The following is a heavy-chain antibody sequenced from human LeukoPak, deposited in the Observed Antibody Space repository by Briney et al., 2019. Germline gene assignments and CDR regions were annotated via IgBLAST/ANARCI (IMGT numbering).Heavy chain of an antibody. CDR2: IYSDNT. V-gene: IGHV3-53*01. J-gene: IGHJ4*02. CDR3: ARRAGAYSHPYDY. D-gene: IGHD4/OR15-4a*01. CDR1: GFTVSSNS. Sequence: GGSLRLSCTVSGFTVSSNSMSWVRQAPGKGLEWVSFIYSDNTHYSDSVKGRFTISRDNSKNTLYLQMNSLRAEDTAVYYCARRAGAYSHPYDYWGWEPWSPSPQ.